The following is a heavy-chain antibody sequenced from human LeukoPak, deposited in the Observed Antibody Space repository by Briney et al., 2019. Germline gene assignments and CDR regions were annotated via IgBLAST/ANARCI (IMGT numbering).Heavy chain of an antibody. CDR3: ARGKGSGWFWGDGFDV. CDR2: ISSNGVTT. V-gene: IGHV3-64*02. J-gene: IGHJ3*01. Sequence: GGSLRLSCAASGFTVSSNYMSWVRQAPGKGPEHVSAISSNGVTTYYADSVKGRFTISRDNSENTLYLQMGRMRTDDMAVYYCARGKGSGWFWGDGFDVWGQGTMVTVSS. D-gene: IGHD6-19*01. CDR1: GFTVSSNY.